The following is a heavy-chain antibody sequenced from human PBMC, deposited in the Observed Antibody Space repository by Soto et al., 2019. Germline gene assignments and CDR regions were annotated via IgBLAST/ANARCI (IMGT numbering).Heavy chain of an antibody. CDR2: VSSSGST. CDR1: GGSMSNYY. V-gene: IGHV4-59*01. CDR3: ARTVWALHAFDF. D-gene: IGHD1-26*01. J-gene: IGHJ3*01. Sequence: SETLSLTCTVSGGSMSNYYWNWIRQPPGKGLEWIGSVSSSGSTNYNPSLMSPVTISIDMSKNLFSLKLSSVTATDTAVYYCARTVWALHAFDFWGQGTMVTVS.